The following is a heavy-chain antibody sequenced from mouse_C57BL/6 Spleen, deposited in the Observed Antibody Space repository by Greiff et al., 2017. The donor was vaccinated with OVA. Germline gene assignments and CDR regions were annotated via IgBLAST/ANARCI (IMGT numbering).Heavy chain of an antibody. V-gene: IGHV5-4*01. J-gene: IGHJ2*01. CDR2: ISDGGSYT. Sequence: EVKLMESGGGLVKPGGSLKLSCAASGFTFSSYAVSWVRQTPEKRLEWVATISDGGSYTYYPDNVKGRFTISRDNAKNNLYLQMSHLKSEDTAMYYCARDGGFNFDYWGQGTTLTVSS. CDR1: GFTFSSYA. CDR3: ARDGGFNFDY.